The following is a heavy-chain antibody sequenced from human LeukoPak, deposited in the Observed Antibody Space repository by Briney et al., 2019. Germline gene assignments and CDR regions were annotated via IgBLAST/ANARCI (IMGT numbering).Heavy chain of an antibody. D-gene: IGHD1-26*01. Sequence: ASVKVSCKASGYTFTSYGISWVRQAPGQGLEWMGWISAYNGNTNYAQKLQGRVTMTIDTSTSTAYMELRSLRSDDTAVYYCARGARVGGDFDYWGQEPWSPSPQ. CDR3: ARGARVGGDFDY. V-gene: IGHV1-18*01. J-gene: IGHJ4*01. CDR2: ISAYNGNT. CDR1: GYTFTSYG.